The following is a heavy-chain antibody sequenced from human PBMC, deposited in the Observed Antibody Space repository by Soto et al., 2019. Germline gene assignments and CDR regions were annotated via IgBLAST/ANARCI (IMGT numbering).Heavy chain of an antibody. Sequence: ASVKVSCKASGYTFTSYAMHWVRQAPGQRLEWMGWINAGNGNTKYSQKFQGRVTITRDTSASTAYMELSSLRSEDTAVYYCARDISLPRYYDIPPPSEPFDYWGQGTLVTVSS. V-gene: IGHV1-3*01. CDR3: ARDISLPRYYDIPPPSEPFDY. CDR1: GYTFTSYA. J-gene: IGHJ4*02. CDR2: INAGNGNT. D-gene: IGHD3-9*01.